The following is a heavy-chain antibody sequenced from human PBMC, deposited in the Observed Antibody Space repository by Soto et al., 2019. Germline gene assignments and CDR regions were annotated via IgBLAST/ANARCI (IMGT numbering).Heavy chain of an antibody. CDR1: GFTFSSYS. V-gene: IGHV3-23*01. Sequence: PGGSLRLSCVASGFTFSSYSMSWVRQAPGKGLEWVSGFRAGGDDGTTYYADSVKGRFTISRDNSKNTLFLQMNSLRAEDTAIYYCAKKVNSGSGSQYFDYFGQGTPVTFSS. J-gene: IGHJ4*02. CDR2: FRAGGDDGTT. CDR3: AKKVNSGSGSQYFDY. D-gene: IGHD3-10*01.